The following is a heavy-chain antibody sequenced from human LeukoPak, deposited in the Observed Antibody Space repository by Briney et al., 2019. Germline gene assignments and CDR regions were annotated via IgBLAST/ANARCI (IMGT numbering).Heavy chain of an antibody. Sequence: GASVKVSCKASGGTFSSYAISWVRQAPGQGLEWMGRIIPILGIANYAQKFQGRVTITADKSTSTAYMELSSLRSEDTAVYYCARDKYYDATDAFDIWGQGTMVTVSS. CDR1: GGTFSSYA. CDR2: IIPILGIA. J-gene: IGHJ3*02. V-gene: IGHV1-69*04. D-gene: IGHD3-22*01. CDR3: ARDKYYDATDAFDI.